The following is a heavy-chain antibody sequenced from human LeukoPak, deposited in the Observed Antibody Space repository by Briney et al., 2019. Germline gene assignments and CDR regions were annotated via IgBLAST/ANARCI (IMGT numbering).Heavy chain of an antibody. CDR1: GGTFSSYA. D-gene: IGHD5-12*01. CDR2: IVTIFGTA. V-gene: IGHV1-69*06. CDR3: AGGYSGYELPHYYYYMDV. Sequence: SSVKVSCKASGGTFSSYAISWVRQAPGQGLEWMGGIVTIFGTANYAQKFQGRVTITADKSTSTVYMELSSLISDDTAVYYCAGGYSGYELPHYYYYMDVWGKGTTVTVSS. J-gene: IGHJ6*03.